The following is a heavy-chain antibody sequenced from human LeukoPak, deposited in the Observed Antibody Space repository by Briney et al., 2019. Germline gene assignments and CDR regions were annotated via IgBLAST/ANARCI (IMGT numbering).Heavy chain of an antibody. J-gene: IGHJ4*02. V-gene: IGHV4-39*07. CDR1: GGSIRSTSYY. CDR3: ARVLRNKATITYFDY. Sequence: SETLSLTCTVSGGSIRSTSYYWGWIRQPPGKGLEWIGSIYYSGSSYYNPSLRSRVTISVDTSKNQFSLKLSSVTAADTAVYYCARVLRNKATITYFDYWGQGTLVTVSS. D-gene: IGHD5-24*01. CDR2: IYYSGSS.